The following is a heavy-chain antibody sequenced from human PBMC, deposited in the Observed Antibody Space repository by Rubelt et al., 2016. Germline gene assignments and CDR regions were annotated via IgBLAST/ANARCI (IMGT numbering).Heavy chain of an antibody. V-gene: IGHV4-34*01. CDR2: INHSGST. Sequence: QVQLQQWGAGLLKPSETLSLTCAVYGGSFSGYYWSWIRQPPGKGLEWIGEINHSGSTNYNPSPKSGVTISVGTAKNQCALKLSSVTAAETAVYYCARGLSMGSGRYYPYMDVWGQGTTVTVSS. CDR1: GGSFSGYY. CDR3: ARGLSMGSGRYYPYMDV. D-gene: IGHD3-10*01. J-gene: IGHJ6*02.